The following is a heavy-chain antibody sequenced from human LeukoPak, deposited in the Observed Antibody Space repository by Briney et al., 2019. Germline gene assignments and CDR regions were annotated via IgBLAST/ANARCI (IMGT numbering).Heavy chain of an antibody. J-gene: IGHJ5*02. CDR3: ARALWYMTTVTYNWFDP. Sequence: SVKVSCKASGGTLNSYTISWVRQAPGQGLEWMGRIIPILGIANYAQKFQGRVTITADKSTSTAYMELSSLRSEDTAVYYCARALWYMTTVTYNWFDPWGQGTLVTVSS. V-gene: IGHV1-69*02. CDR2: IIPILGIA. D-gene: IGHD4-11*01. CDR1: GGTLNSYT.